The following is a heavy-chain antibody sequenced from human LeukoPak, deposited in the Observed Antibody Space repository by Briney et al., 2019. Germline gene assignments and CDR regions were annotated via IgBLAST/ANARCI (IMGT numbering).Heavy chain of an antibody. J-gene: IGHJ4*02. CDR3: ARQTGSGLFILP. D-gene: IGHD3/OR15-3a*01. CDR1: GASISSSSYY. Sequence: SSETLSLTCTVSGASISSSSYYWGWIRQPPGEGLEWIGYTYYSSSTYYNASLKSQVSISIDTSKNQFSLRLTSVTAADTAVYYCARQTGSGLFILPGGQGTLVTVSS. V-gene: IGHV4-39*01. CDR2: TYYSSST.